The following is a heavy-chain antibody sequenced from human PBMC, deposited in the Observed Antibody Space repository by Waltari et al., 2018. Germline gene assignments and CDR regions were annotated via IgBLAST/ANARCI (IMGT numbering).Heavy chain of an antibody. V-gene: IGHV1-3*01. J-gene: IGHJ3*02. Sequence: QVQLVQSGAEVKKPGASVKVSCKASGYTFTSYAMHWVRQAPGQRLEWMGWINAGNGNTKYSQKFQGRVTISVDTSKNQFSLKLSSVTAADTAVYYCASQHTFYGDYPDAFDIWGQGTMVTVSS. CDR3: ASQHTFYGDYPDAFDI. D-gene: IGHD4-17*01. CDR1: GYTFTSYA. CDR2: INAGNGNT.